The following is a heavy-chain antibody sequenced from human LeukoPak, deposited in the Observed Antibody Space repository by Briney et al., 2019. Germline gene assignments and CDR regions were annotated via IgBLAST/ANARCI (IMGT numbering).Heavy chain of an antibody. CDR1: GFTFSDYY. D-gene: IGHD3-9*01. Sequence: GGSLRLSCAASGFTFSDYYMSWIRQAPGKGLEWVSYISSSGSTIYYADSVKGRFTISRDNAKNSLYLQTNSLRAEDTAVYYCARDATILRLVYRGNWFDPWGQGTLVTVSS. CDR2: ISSSGSTI. CDR3: ARDATILRLVYRGNWFDP. V-gene: IGHV3-11*01. J-gene: IGHJ5*02.